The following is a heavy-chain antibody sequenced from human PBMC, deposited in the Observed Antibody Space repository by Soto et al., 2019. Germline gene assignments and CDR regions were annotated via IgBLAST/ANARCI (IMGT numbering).Heavy chain of an antibody. CDR2: ISGSGGST. CDR3: ARDRATCSSGTSGSCNSLRYSYYFYGMDV. D-gene: IGHD6-19*01. J-gene: IGHJ6*02. Sequence: EVQLLESGGALVQPGGSLRLSCSTSGFTFSSHALIWVRQVPGKGLEWVSVISGSGGSTDYADSVKGRFTISRDNSKKTLYLQMNSLRAEDAAVYYCARDRATCSSGTSGSCNSLRYSYYFYGMDVWGQGTTVTVSS. CDR1: GFTFSSHA. V-gene: IGHV3-23*01.